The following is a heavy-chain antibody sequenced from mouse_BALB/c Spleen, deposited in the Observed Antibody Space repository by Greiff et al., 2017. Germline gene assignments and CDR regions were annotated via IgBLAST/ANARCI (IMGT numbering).Heavy chain of an antibody. Sequence: QVQLQQSGAELVRPGVSVKISCKGSGYTFPDYAMHWVKQSHAKSLEWIGVISTYYGDASYNQKFKGKATMTVDKSSSTAYMELARLTSEDSAIYYCARYYGSSYAMDYWGQGTSVTVSA. CDR2: ISTYYGDA. CDR1: GYTFPDYA. D-gene: IGHD1-1*01. V-gene: IGHV1S137*01. J-gene: IGHJ4*01. CDR3: ARYYGSSYAMDY.